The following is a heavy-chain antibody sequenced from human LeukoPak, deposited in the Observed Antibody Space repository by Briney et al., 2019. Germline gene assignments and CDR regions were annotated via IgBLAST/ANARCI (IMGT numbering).Heavy chain of an antibody. J-gene: IGHJ2*01. Sequence: GGSLRLSCAASGLTFSSYGMHWVRQAPGKGLEWVAIIWNDGSNKFYTDSVKGRFTISRDNSKNTLYLQMNSLRAEDTAVYYCAKDLHELGARGEWYFDFWGRGTLVTVSS. CDR1: GLTFSSYG. CDR2: IWNDGSNK. CDR3: AKDLHELGARGEWYFDF. V-gene: IGHV3-33*06. D-gene: IGHD1-26*01.